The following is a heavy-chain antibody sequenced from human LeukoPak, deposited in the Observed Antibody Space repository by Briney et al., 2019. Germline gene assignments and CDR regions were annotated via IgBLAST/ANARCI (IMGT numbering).Heavy chain of an antibody. D-gene: IGHD1-26*01. J-gene: IGHJ6*02. CDR1: GFTFNYYW. V-gene: IGHV3-7*01. CDR3: AKEMSGASTGPDDFVYAMDV. CDR2: IKEDGGEI. Sequence: GGSLRLSCEGSGFTFNYYWMSWVRQAPGKGLEWVANIKEDGGEINYVDSVKGRFTISRDNSKNTLPLQMNSLRPEDTAVYYCAKEMSGASTGPDDFVYAMDVWGQGTTVTVSS.